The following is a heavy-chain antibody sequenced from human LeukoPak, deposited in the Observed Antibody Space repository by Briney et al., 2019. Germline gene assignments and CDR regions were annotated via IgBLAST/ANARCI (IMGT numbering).Heavy chain of an antibody. V-gene: IGHV3-53*01. Sequence: PGGSLRLSCAASGFTVSSNYMSWVRQAPGKGLEWVSVIYSGGSTYYADSVKGRFTISRDNSKNTLYLQMNSLRAEDTAMYYCARQWVGLYYFDSWGQGTLVTVSS. CDR3: ARQWVGLYYFDS. D-gene: IGHD1-26*01. CDR2: IYSGGST. CDR1: GFTVSSNY. J-gene: IGHJ4*02.